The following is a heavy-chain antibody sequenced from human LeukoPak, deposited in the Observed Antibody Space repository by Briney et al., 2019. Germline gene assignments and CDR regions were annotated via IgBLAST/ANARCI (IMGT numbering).Heavy chain of an antibody. D-gene: IGHD3-10*01. CDR2: ISAYNGNT. CDR3: ARRLLWFGEFPPHNWFDP. CDR1: GGTFSSYA. J-gene: IGHJ5*02. V-gene: IGHV1-18*01. Sequence: ASVKVSCKASGGTFSSYAISWVRQAPGQGLEWMGWISAYNGNTNYAQKLQGRDTMTTDTSTSTAYMELRSLRSDDTAVYYCARRLLWFGEFPPHNWFDPWGQGTLVTVSS.